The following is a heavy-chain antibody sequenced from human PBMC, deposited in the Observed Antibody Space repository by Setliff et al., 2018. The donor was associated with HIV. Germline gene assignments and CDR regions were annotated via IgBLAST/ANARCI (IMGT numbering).Heavy chain of an antibody. CDR1: GFSFDDYA. V-gene: IGHV3-9*01. Sequence: GGSLRLSCVASGFSFDDYAMHWVRQAPGKGLEWVSGISWRSGNIGYADSVKGRFTISRDNAKNSLYLQMNGLRAEDTATYYCARGVDYWGEGTLVTVSS. J-gene: IGHJ4*02. CDR3: ARGVDY. CDR2: ISWRSGNI.